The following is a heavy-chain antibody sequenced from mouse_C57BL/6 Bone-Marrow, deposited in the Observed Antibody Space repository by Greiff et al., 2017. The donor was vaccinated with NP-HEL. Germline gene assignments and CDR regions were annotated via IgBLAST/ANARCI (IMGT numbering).Heavy chain of an antibody. CDR3: ARTYYGSSWAWFAY. D-gene: IGHD1-1*01. CDR2: ISSGSSTI. V-gene: IGHV5-17*01. J-gene: IGHJ3*01. CDR1: GFTFSDYG. Sequence: DVQLQESGGGLVKPGGSLKLSCAASGFTFSDYGMHWVRQAPEKGLEWVAYISSGSSTIYYADTVKGRFTISRDNAKNTLFLQMTSLRSEDTAMYYCARTYYGSSWAWFAYWGQGTLVTVSA.